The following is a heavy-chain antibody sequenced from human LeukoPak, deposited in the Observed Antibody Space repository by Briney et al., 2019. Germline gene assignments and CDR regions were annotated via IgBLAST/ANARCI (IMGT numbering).Heavy chain of an antibody. CDR2: FYLGVSDT. D-gene: IGHD1-26*01. Sequence: GESLKISWQCSGYNFPNYWIAWVRQLPGKGLGWMGIFYLGVSDTRYSPSFQGKVTISADKSISTAHVQWSSLKASDSAMYYCARHQNVGATSPFDYWGQGTLVTVSS. J-gene: IGHJ4*02. CDR3: ARHQNVGATSPFDY. V-gene: IGHV5-51*01. CDR1: GYNFPNYW.